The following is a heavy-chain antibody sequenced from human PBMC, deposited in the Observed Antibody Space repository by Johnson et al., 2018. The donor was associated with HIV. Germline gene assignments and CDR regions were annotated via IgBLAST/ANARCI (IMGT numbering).Heavy chain of an antibody. J-gene: IGHJ3*02. CDR1: GLNVSSTY. V-gene: IGHV3-11*04. Sequence: QLQLVESGGGLIQPGGSLRLSCAASGLNVSSTYMSWVRQAPGTGLEWVSYISSSGSTIYYADSVKGRFTISRDNAKNSLYLQMNSLRAEDTAVYYCARDDTEADGAFDIWGQGTMVTVSS. CDR2: ISSSGSTI. CDR3: ARDDTEADGAFDI. D-gene: IGHD2-2*02.